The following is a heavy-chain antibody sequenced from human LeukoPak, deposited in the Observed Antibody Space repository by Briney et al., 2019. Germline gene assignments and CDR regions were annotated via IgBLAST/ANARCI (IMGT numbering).Heavy chain of an antibody. D-gene: IGHD1-26*01. CDR3: ARDGASASGSWFGA. V-gene: IGHV4-38-2*02. CDR2: IYHSGST. CDR1: ADSISSGYY. Sequence: PSETLSLICTVSADSISSGYYWGWIRQSPGTGLEWIGTIYHSGSTYYNPSLRSRVTISVDMSKSQFSLRLNSVTAADTAVYYWARDGASASGSWFGAWGQGTLVIVSA. J-gene: IGHJ5*02.